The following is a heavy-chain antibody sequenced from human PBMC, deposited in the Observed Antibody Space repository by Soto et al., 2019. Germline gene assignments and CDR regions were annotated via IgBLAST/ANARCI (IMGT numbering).Heavy chain of an antibody. J-gene: IGHJ4*02. CDR2: IKSKADGSAT. CDR1: GITLSNAW. CDR3: ATPRPGTPVYGY. V-gene: IGHV3-15*01. Sequence: EVQLVESGGGLVKPGGSLRLSCAASGITLSNAWMTWVRQAPGKGLEWVGRIKSKADGSATEYGSPVKDRYIITTDDSENPLGRQSHSLKTEETAVYYCATPRPGTPVYGYWGLGTLVTSSS. D-gene: IGHD3-10*01.